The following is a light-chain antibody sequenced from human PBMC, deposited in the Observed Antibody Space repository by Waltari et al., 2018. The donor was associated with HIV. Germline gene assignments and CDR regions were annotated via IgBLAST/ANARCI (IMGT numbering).Light chain of an antibody. Sequence: QSALTQPRSVSGSPGQSVTISCTGTSSDVGAYNYVSWYQHHPNKGPKLLIYDVNKRPSGVPDRFSGSKSGNTPSLTISGLQAEDEADYYCCSYADTYFVLFGGRTKLTVL. CDR3: CSYADTYFVL. V-gene: IGLV2-11*01. CDR1: SSDVGAYNY. J-gene: IGLJ2*01. CDR2: DVN.